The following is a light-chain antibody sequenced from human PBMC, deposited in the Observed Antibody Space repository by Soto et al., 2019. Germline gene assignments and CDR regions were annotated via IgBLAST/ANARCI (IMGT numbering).Light chain of an antibody. CDR2: AAS. J-gene: IGKJ1*01. CDR3: QQSFSTPWT. CDR1: QSIGSY. V-gene: IGKV1-39*01. Sequence: DIQMAQSPSSLSASVGDRVTITCRASQSIGSYLNWYRQNKGKAPKLLIYAASSLQSGVPSRFSGSGSGTDFTLTISSLQTEDFATYYCQQSFSTPWTFGQGTKVDIK.